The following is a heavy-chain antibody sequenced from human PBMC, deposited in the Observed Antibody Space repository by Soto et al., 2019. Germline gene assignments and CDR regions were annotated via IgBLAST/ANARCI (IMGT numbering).Heavy chain of an antibody. V-gene: IGHV3-15*02. D-gene: IGHD3-10*01. CDR3: GGWPSGH. Sequence: EVQLVESGGALVKPEGSLRLSCVGSGFIFRNAWMTWVRQAPGKGLEWVGRIKRNSDGGTTDYAAPVKGRFTISRDDSKNTVYLQMSSLKTEDTAVYYWGGWPSGHWGQGTLVTVSS. CDR2: IKRNSDGGTT. CDR1: GFIFRNAW. J-gene: IGHJ4*02.